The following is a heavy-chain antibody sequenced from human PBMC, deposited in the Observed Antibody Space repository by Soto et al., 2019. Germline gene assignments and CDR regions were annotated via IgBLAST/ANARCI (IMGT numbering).Heavy chain of an antibody. V-gene: IGHV1-24*01. CDR3: ATPFFSAIFGVVTNYGMDV. J-gene: IGHJ6*02. Sequence: ASVKASCKVSGYTLTELSMHWVRQAPGKGLEWMGGFDPEDGETIYAQKFQGRVTMTEDTSTDTAYMELSSLRSEDTAVYYCATPFFSAIFGVVTNYGMDVWGQGTTVTVSS. D-gene: IGHD3-3*01. CDR1: GYTLTELS. CDR2: FDPEDGET.